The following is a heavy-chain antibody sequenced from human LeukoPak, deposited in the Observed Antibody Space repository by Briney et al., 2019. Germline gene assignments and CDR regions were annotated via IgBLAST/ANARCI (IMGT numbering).Heavy chain of an antibody. Sequence: GGSLRLSCAASGFTFDDYTMHWVRQAPGKGLEWVSLISWDGGSTYYADSVKGRFTISRDNSKNSLYLQMNSLRTEDTALYYCAKDRLPGVPHYYMDAWGKGTTVTVSS. CDR2: ISWDGGST. V-gene: IGHV3-43*01. D-gene: IGHD2-8*01. J-gene: IGHJ6*03. CDR3: AKDRLPGVPHYYMDA. CDR1: GFTFDDYT.